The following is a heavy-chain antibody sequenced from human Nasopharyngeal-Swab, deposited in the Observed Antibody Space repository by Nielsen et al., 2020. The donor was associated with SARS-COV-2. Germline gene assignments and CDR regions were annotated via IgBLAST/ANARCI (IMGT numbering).Heavy chain of an antibody. D-gene: IGHD3-22*01. CDR3: ARTYYYDSSGYYYGWFDP. V-gene: IGHV3-11*01. CDR2: ISSSGSTI. Sequence: GGSLRLSCAASGFTFSDYYMSRIRQAPGKGLEWVSYISSSGSTIYYADSVKGRFTISRDNAKNSLYLQMSSLRAEDTAVYYCARTYYYDSSGYYYGWFDPWGQGTLVTVSS. J-gene: IGHJ5*02. CDR1: GFTFSDYY.